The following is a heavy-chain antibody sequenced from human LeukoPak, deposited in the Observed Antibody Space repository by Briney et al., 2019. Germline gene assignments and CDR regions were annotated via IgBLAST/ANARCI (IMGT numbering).Heavy chain of an antibody. D-gene: IGHD3-10*01. CDR3: ARRYGSGDYFDY. CDR1: GGSISRSTYY. V-gene: IGHV4-39*07. Sequence: SETLSLTCNVSGGSISRSTYYWGWIRQPPGKGLEWIGSISYSGSTYYNPSLKSRVTISVDTSMNQFSLKLSSVTAADTAVYYCARRYGSGDYFDYWGQGTLVTVSS. CDR2: ISYSGST. J-gene: IGHJ4*02.